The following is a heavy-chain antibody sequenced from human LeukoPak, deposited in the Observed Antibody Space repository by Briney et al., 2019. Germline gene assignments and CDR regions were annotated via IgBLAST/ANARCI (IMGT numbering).Heavy chain of an antibody. Sequence: SETLSLTCTGSGGSISSGSYYWSWIRQPAGEGPEWIGRIYTSGSTNYNPSLKSRVTISVDTSENQFSLKLSSVTAADTAVYYCARSGYSSGWYTDYWGQGTLVTVSA. D-gene: IGHD6-19*01. CDR2: IYTSGST. CDR1: GGSISSGSYY. V-gene: IGHV4-61*02. J-gene: IGHJ4*02. CDR3: ARSGYSSGWYTDY.